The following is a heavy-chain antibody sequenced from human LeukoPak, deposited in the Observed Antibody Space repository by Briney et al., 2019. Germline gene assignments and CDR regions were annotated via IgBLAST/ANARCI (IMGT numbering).Heavy chain of an antibody. CDR3: ARDHNGYSYGLLDP. Sequence: PSETLSLTCTVSGGSIISYYWSWIRQPPGKGLEWIGYIYYTGSTNYNPSLKSRVTISVDTSKNQFSLKLSSVTAADTAVYYCARDHNGYSYGLLDPWGQGTLVTVSS. D-gene: IGHD5-18*01. CDR1: GGSIISYY. J-gene: IGHJ5*02. V-gene: IGHV4-59*01. CDR2: IYYTGST.